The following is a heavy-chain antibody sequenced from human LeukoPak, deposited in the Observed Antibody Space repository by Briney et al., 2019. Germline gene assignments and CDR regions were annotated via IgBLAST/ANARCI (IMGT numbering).Heavy chain of an antibody. D-gene: IGHD1-1*01. Sequence: ASVTVSCKASGYTFTTYAMHWVRQAPGQRLEWMGWINAGNGATKYSQTFQGRVIITRDTSATTDYMELNSLTSEDTAVYYCARDRWNDRGIWFYPWGQGTLVTVSS. CDR2: INAGNGAT. CDR3: ARDRWNDRGIWFYP. V-gene: IGHV1-3*01. CDR1: GYTFTTYA. J-gene: IGHJ5*02.